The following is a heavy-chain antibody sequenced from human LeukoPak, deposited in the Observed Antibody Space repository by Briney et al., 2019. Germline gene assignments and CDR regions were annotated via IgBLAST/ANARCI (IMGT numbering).Heavy chain of an antibody. CDR1: GASVCSAGYY. V-gene: IGHV4-61*08. CDR2: VYYIANT. Sequence: PSETLSLTCTVSGASVCSAGYYWSWIRQPPGGGLEWIGYVYYIANTNYNPSLKGPVTMSVNPSKNQFSLKLNSVTAADTAMYYCARTQSQSGSYRYYFGYWGQGNLVTVSS. J-gene: IGHJ4*02. CDR3: ARTQSQSGSYRYYFGY. D-gene: IGHD1-26*01.